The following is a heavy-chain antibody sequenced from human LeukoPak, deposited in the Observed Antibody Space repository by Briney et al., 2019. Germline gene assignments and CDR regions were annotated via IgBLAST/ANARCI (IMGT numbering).Heavy chain of an antibody. V-gene: IGHV3-11*06. CDR1: GFTFSDYY. D-gene: IGHD3-16*01. J-gene: IGHJ4*02. CDR3: ARDWGSAHLSDY. CDR2: ISRSSSYT. Sequence: PGGSLRLSCAASGFTFSDYYMSWIRQAPGKGLEWVSYISRSSSYTNYADSVKGRFTISRDNAKNSLYLQMNSLRAEDTAVYYCARDWGSAHLSDYWGQGTLVTVSS.